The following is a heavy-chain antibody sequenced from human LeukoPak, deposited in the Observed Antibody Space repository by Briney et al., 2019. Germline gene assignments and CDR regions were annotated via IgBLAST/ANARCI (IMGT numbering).Heavy chain of an antibody. CDR1: GFTFSRCG. V-gene: IGHV3-30*18. CDR2: ISYDGSDK. CDR3: AKDHLYYDSSGYYLTY. Sequence: GGSLRLSCAASGFTFSRCGMHWLRQAPGKGLEWVAVISYDGSDKYYADSVKGRFTVSRDNSKNTLYLQMNSLRAEDSAVYYCAKDHLYYDSSGYYLTYWGQGTLVTVSS. J-gene: IGHJ4*02. D-gene: IGHD3-22*01.